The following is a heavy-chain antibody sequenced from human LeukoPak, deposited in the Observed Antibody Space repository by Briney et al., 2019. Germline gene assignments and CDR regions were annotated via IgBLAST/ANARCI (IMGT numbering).Heavy chain of an antibody. CDR2: IYSGGST. D-gene: IGHD4-11*01. V-gene: IGHV3-53*01. CDR1: GFTVSSNY. CDR3: ARTTVGSLDV. J-gene: IGHJ6*02. Sequence: GGSLRLSCAASGFTVSSNYMSWVRQAPGKGLEWVSAIYSGGSTYYADSVKGRFTISRDNSKNTLYLQMNSLRAEDTAVYYCARTTVGSLDVWGQGTTVTVSS.